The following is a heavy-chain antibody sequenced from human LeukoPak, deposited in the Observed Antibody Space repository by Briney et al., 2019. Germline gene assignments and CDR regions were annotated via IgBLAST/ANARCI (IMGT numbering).Heavy chain of an antibody. CDR2: ST. D-gene: IGHD3-10*01. V-gene: IGHV4-30-4*01. CDR3: ARENYGPGPAYYGVDV. J-gene: IGHJ6*02. Sequence: SQTLSLTCTVSGGSISSSDYHWTWIRQPPGKGLEWIGSTYHSPSLKSRVTISVDTSKNQLSLRLSSVTAADTAVYYCARENYGPGPAYYGVDVWGQGTTVTVSS. CDR1: GGSISSSDYH.